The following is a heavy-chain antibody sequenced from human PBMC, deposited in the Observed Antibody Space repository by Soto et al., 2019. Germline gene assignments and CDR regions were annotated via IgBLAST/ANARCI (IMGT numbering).Heavy chain of an antibody. CDR3: ARGQTYLYDFWSGYRDYYYYMDV. J-gene: IGHJ6*03. CDR1: GYPFTSSD. V-gene: IGHV1-8*01. Sequence: ASVKVSCKASGYPFTSSDINWVRQATGQGLEWMGWMNPNSGSTGYAQKFQGRVTMTRNTSISTAYMELSSLRSEDTAVYYCARGQTYLYDFWSGYRDYYYYMDVWGKGTTVTVSS. D-gene: IGHD3-3*01. CDR2: MNPNSGST.